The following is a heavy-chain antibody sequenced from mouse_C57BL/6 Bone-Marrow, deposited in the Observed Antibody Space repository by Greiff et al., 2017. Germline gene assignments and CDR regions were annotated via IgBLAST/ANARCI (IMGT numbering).Heavy chain of an antibody. CDR2: IDPENGDT. V-gene: IGHV14-4*01. Sequence: VQLQQSGAELVRPGASVKLSCTASGFNIKDDYMHWVKQRPEQGLEWIGWIDPENGDTEYASKFQGKATITADTSSNTAYLQRSRRTAEDTAVYYCTTTTVVAGYYAMDYRGQRTSVTVSS. D-gene: IGHD1-1*01. J-gene: IGHJ4*01. CDR1: GFNIKDDY. CDR3: TTTTVVAGYYAMDY.